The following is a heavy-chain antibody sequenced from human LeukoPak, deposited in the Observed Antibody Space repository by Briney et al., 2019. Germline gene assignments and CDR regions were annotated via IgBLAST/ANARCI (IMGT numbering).Heavy chain of an antibody. V-gene: IGHV3-23*01. D-gene: IGHD1-7*01. J-gene: IGHJ4*02. Sequence: PGGSLRLSCAASGFTFSSYAMSWVRQAPGKGLEWVSTISNSDGKAYYADSVKGRFTISRDNSKNTLYVQMNSLTAEDTAIYYCAKEGKTRTWNYFQAKPVYWGQGTLVTVSS. CDR3: AKEGKTRTWNYFQAKPVY. CDR1: GFTFSSYA. CDR2: ISNSDGKA.